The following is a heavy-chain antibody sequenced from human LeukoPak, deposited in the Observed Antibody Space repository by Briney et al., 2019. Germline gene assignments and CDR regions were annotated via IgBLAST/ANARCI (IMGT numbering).Heavy chain of an antibody. D-gene: IGHD3-16*01. Sequence: GGSLRLSCGASGFTFNNYWMHWVRQAPGMGLVWVSRINSDRSGTTYADSVKGRVTISRDNAKNTLYLQMNSLRAEDAAVYYCARGKDGLWAFDIWGQGTTVTVSS. CDR2: INSDRSGT. CDR1: GFTFNNYW. CDR3: ARGKDGLWAFDI. J-gene: IGHJ3*02. V-gene: IGHV3-74*01.